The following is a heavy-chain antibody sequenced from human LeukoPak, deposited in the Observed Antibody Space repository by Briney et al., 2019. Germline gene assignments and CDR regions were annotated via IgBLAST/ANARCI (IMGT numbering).Heavy chain of an antibody. J-gene: IGHJ4*02. CDR3: TTRWFSDVGDY. V-gene: IGHV3-20*04. CDR2: INWNGGST. Sequence: GGSLRLPCAASGFTFDDYGMSWVRQAPGKGLEWVSGINWNGGSTGYADSVKGRFTISRDNSKNTLYLQMNSLRAEDTAVYYCTTRWFSDVGDYWGQGTLVTVSS. D-gene: IGHD4-23*01. CDR1: GFTFDDYG.